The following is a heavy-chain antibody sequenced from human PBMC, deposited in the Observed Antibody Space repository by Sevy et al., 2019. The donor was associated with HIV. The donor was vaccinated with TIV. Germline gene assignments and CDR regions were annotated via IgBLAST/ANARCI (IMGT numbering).Heavy chain of an antibody. CDR2: ISTSGKST. J-gene: IGHJ5*02. CDR1: GFTFSSYE. Sequence: GGSLRLSCVASGFTFSSYEMNWVRQAPGKGLEWVSKISTSGKSTFYPDSVEGRVTISRDNAKNPVFLKTNSLRGEDTAVYYCLRSGGAYDAGFDPWGQGTLVTVSS. V-gene: IGHV3-48*03. CDR3: LRSGGAYDAGFDP. D-gene: IGHD3-22*01.